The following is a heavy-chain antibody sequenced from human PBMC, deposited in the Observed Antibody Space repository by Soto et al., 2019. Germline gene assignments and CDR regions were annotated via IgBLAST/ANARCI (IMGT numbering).Heavy chain of an antibody. D-gene: IGHD2-2*01. CDR2: INHSRST. Sequence: PSETLSLTCAVYGGSFSGYYWSWIRQPPGKGLEWIGEINHSRSTNYNPSLKSRVTISVDTSKNQFSLKLSSVTAADTAVYYCARGVSGVYSDCSSNSCYRSANWFDTWGQGTLVTVSS. CDR3: ARGVSGVYSDCSSNSCYRSANWFDT. CDR1: GGSFSGYY. V-gene: IGHV4-34*01. J-gene: IGHJ5*02.